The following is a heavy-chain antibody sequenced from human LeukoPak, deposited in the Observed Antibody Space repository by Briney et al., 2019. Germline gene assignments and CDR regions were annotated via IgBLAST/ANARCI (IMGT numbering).Heavy chain of an antibody. D-gene: IGHD3-10*01. CDR1: GYTFTGYY. Sequence: ASVKVSCKASGYTFTGYYMHWVRQAPGQGLEWMGWINPNSGGTNYAQKFQGRVTMTRDTSISTAYMELSRLRSDDTAVYYCARDFSLVGGFFTPFDYWGQGTLVPVSS. J-gene: IGHJ4*02. V-gene: IGHV1-2*02. CDR3: ARDFSLVGGFFTPFDY. CDR2: INPNSGGT.